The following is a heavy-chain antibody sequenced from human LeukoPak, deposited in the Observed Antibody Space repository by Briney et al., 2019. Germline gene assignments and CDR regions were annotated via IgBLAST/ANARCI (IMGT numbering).Heavy chain of an antibody. CDR1: GFTFSNFW. CDR3: ARGDDFSGDH. J-gene: IGHJ4*02. V-gene: IGHV3-7*04. CDR2: IHPEGNEK. D-gene: IGHD1-1*01. Sequence: GGSLRLSCALSGFTFSNFWMSWVRQAPGRGLEWVANIHPEGNEKYHVESVKGRFTISRDNTKNLLFLQMNGLRVEDTAVYYCARGDDFSGDHWGQGTLVTVSS.